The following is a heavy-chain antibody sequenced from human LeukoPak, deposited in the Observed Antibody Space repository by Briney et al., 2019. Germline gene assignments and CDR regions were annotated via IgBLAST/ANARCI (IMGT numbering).Heavy chain of an antibody. V-gene: IGHV4-59*01. J-gene: IGHJ5*02. CDR3: AIEYYYGSPPFNWFDP. Sequence: SETLSLTCTVSGGSISSYYWSWLRQPPGKGLEWIGYIYYSGSTNYNPSLKSRVTISVDTSKNQFSLKLSSVAAADTAVYYCAIEYYYGSPPFNWFDPWGQGTLVTVSS. D-gene: IGHD3-10*01. CDR1: GGSISSYY. CDR2: IYYSGST.